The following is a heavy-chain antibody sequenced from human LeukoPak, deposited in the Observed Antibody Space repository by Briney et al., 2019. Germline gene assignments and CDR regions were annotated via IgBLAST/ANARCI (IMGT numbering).Heavy chain of an antibody. CDR3: ARLRAMAGHRGGFDF. CDR2: VYYTGNT. CDR1: GDSISYHNYY. J-gene: IGHJ3*01. Sequence: SETLSLTCDVSGDSISYHNYYWDWIRQPPGKGLEWIGTVYYTGNTYYNPSLKSRVAISVDTSKNQFSLQLTSMTAADTAVYYCARLRAMAGHRGGFDFWGRGTMVTVSS. V-gene: IGHV4-39*01. D-gene: IGHD6-19*01.